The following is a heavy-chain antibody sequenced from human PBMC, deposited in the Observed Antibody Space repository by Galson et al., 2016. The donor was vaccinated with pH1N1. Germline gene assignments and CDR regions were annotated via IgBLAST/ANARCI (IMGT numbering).Heavy chain of an antibody. D-gene: IGHD3-10*01. CDR3: AKDRLVLLWFGESTVDF. V-gene: IGHV3-30*18. CDR2: ISYDGSDQ. CDR1: GFSFSSFG. J-gene: IGHJ4*02. Sequence: SLRLSCAASGFSFSSFGMHWVRQAQGKGLEWVAVISYDGSDQYYADSVKGRFTISRDNFKNTLYLQMNSLRAEDTAVYHCAKDRLVLLWFGESTVDFWGQGTLVTVSS.